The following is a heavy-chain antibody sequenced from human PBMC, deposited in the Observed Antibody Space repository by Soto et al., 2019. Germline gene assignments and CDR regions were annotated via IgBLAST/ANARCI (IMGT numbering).Heavy chain of an antibody. D-gene: IGHD6-13*01. V-gene: IGHV4-34*01. CDR2: INHSGST. J-gene: IGHJ5*02. CDR3: ARLKRAAPGKRNWFDP. CDR1: GGSFSGYY. Sequence: SETLSLTCAVYGGSFSGYYWSWIRQPPGKGLEWIGEINHSGSTNYNPSLKSRVTISVDTSKNHFSLKLSSGTAADTAVYYCARLKRAAPGKRNWFDPWGQGTLVTVSS.